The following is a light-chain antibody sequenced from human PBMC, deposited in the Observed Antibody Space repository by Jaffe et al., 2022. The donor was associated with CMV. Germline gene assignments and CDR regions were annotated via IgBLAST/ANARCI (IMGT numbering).Light chain of an antibody. CDR3: HQYTTPPFT. Sequence: EIVLTQSPGTLSLSPGDRATLSCRASQSVSSSQLGWYQQKPGQAPRLLIYGASSRATGIPDRFRGSGSGTDFTLTISRLEPEDFAVYYCHQYTTPPFTFGPGTKVDI. CDR1: QSVSSSQ. J-gene: IGKJ3*01. V-gene: IGKV3-20*01. CDR2: GAS.